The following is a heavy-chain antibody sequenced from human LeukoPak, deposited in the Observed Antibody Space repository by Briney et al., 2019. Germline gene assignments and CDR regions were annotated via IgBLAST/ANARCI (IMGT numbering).Heavy chain of an antibody. J-gene: IGHJ4*02. D-gene: IGHD2-15*01. Sequence: PGGSLRLSCAASGFAFSKYWMSWARQAPGKGLEWLANINGDGTGKYYVHTVQGRFTISRDNAKNSLYLQMNSLRVDDTAVYYCATSEVGRSGDREVSFNLDWGQGTLVTVSS. CDR3: ATSEVGRSGDREVSFNLD. V-gene: IGHV3-7*02. CDR2: INGDGTGK. CDR1: GFAFSKYW.